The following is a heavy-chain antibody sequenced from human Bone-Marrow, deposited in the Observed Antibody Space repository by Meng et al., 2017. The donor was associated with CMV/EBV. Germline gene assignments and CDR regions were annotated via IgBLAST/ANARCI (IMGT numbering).Heavy chain of an antibody. D-gene: IGHD3-3*01. CDR1: NYSITSSDYF. CDR2: IHRTGRT. Sequence: SETLSLTCDVSNYSITSSDYFWGWIRQPPGRGLEWIGTIHRTGRTYYNPSHLSRVAISVDTSKNQFSLNLNSVTAADTAVYYCARQYLGGYYVFTYWGQGTLVTVSS. V-gene: IGHV4-38-2*01. J-gene: IGHJ4*02. CDR3: ARQYLGGYYVFTY.